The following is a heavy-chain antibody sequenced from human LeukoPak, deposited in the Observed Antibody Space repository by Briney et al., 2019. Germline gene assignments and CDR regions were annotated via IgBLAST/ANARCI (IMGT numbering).Heavy chain of an antibody. J-gene: IGHJ4*02. Sequence: ASVKVSCKASGYTFTNYYMHWVRQAPGQGLEWMGIINPSGGSTSYAQKFQGRVTMTRDTSTSTVYMEVSSLRSEDTAVYYCARDMRPKEWDSSVGYSDSGYWGQGTLATVSS. D-gene: IGHD6-19*01. CDR3: ARDMRPKEWDSSVGYSDSGY. V-gene: IGHV1-46*01. CDR1: GYTFTNYY. CDR2: INPSGGST.